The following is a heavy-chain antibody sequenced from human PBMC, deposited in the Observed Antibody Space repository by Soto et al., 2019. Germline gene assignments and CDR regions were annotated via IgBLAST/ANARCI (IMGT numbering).Heavy chain of an antibody. Sequence: GGSLRLSCAASGFTFSSYRMHWVRQAPGKGLEWVVVISYDGSNKYYADSVKGRFTISRDNSKNTLYLQMNSLRAEDTAVYYCAKDRGGYSGYDLRYYFDYWGQGTLVTVSS. D-gene: IGHD5-12*01. J-gene: IGHJ4*02. CDR2: ISYDGSNK. V-gene: IGHV3-30*18. CDR1: GFTFSSYR. CDR3: AKDRGGYSGYDLRYYFDY.